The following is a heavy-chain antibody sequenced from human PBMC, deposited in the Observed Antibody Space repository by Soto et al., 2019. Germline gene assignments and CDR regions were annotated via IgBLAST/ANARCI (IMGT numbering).Heavy chain of an antibody. CDR2: IYYSGST. CDR3: ARVGDGSGDYYYYYMDV. D-gene: IGHD3-10*01. CDR1: GGSISSYY. Sequence: SETLSLTYTVSGGSISSYYGSWIRQPPGKGLEWIGYIYYSGSTNYNPSLKSRVTISVDTSKNQFSLKLSSVTAADTAVYYCARVGDGSGDYYYYYMDVWGKGTTVTVSS. J-gene: IGHJ6*03. V-gene: IGHV4-59*01.